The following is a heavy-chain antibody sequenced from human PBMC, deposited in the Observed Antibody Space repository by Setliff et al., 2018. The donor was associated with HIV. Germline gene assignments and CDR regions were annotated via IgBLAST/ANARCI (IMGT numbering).Heavy chain of an antibody. J-gene: IGHJ6*02. V-gene: IGHV4-34*01. CDR3: ARVRGRYYYHYAMDV. D-gene: IGHD3-10*01. Sequence: ASETLSLTCAVYGGSFSGYYWSWIRQPPGKGLEWIGEINGNGSTNYNPSLKSRVTISVDTSKNQFSLKLSSVTAADTAVYYCARVRGRYYYHYAMDVWGQGTTVTVSS. CDR1: GGSFSGYY. CDR2: INGNGST.